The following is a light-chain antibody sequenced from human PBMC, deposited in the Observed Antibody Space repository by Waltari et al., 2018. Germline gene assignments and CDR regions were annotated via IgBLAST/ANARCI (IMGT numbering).Light chain of an antibody. CDR3: CSYLGSVYV. CDR2: DVT. CDR1: NREIIGYNN. V-gene: IGLV2-11*01. Sequence: QAARTQPRSVSGAPGQSVSISCTGGNREIIGYNNLSWYQHHPGKAPKLMIFDVTKRPPGVPDRFSGSKSGTTASLTISGLQAADEAVYSCCSYLGSVYVFGIGPTVTVL. J-gene: IGLJ1*01.